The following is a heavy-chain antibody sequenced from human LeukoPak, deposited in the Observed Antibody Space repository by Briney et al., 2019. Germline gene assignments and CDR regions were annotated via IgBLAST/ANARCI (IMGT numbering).Heavy chain of an antibody. J-gene: IGHJ6*04. D-gene: IGHD2-15*01. CDR1: GGSISSGDYY. Sequence: SRTLSLTCTVSGGSISSGDYYWSWIRRPPGKGLEWIGYIYYSGSTYYNPSLKSRVTISVDTSKNQFSLKLSSVTAADTAVYYCARYREYCSGGSCQGYYYGMDVWGKGTTVTVSS. CDR3: ARYREYCSGGSCQGYYYGMDV. V-gene: IGHV4-30-4*01. CDR2: IYYSGST.